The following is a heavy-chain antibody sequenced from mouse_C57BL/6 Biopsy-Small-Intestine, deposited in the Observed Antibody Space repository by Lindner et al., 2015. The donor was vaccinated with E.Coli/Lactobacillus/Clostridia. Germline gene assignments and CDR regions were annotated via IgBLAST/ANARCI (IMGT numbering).Heavy chain of an antibody. CDR2: ISSGSSTI. CDR3: ARWGKLRLRGAMDY. CDR1: GFTFSDYG. J-gene: IGHJ4*01. V-gene: IGHV5-17*01. Sequence: VQLQESGGGLVKPGGSLKLSCAASGFTFSDYGVHWVRQAPEKGLEWVVYISSGSSTIYYADTVKGRFTISRDNAKNTLFLQMTSLRSEDTAMYYCARWGKLRLRGAMDYWGQGTSVTVSS. D-gene: IGHD3-2*02.